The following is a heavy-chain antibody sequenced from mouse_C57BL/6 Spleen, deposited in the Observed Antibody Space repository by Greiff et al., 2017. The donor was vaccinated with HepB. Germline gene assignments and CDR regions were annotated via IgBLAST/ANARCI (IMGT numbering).Heavy chain of an antibody. Sequence: EVKVEESGGGLVQPGGSMKLSCVASGFTFSNYWMNWVRQSPEKGLEWVAQIRLKSDNYATHYAESVKGRFTISRDDSKSSVYLQMNNLRAEDTGIYYCTEGNYPAWFAYWGQGTLVTVSA. V-gene: IGHV6-3*01. CDR3: TEGNYPAWFAY. CDR1: GFTFSNYW. D-gene: IGHD2-1*01. CDR2: IRLKSDNYAT. J-gene: IGHJ3*01.